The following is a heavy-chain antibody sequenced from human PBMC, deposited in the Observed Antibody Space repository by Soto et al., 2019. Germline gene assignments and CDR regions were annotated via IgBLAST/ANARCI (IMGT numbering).Heavy chain of an antibody. V-gene: IGHV4-38-2*01. CDR1: GFFISSGNY. J-gene: IGHJ3*01. Sequence: SETLSLTCAVSGFFISSGNYWGWIRKPPGKGLEWIGSTFHGGNTYYNPSLKSRVTISVDMSKNQFSLKLNSVTAADTAVYYCARARWYDAFDVWGQGTVVTVSS. CDR3: ARARWYDAFDV. D-gene: IGHD2-15*01. CDR2: TFHGGNT.